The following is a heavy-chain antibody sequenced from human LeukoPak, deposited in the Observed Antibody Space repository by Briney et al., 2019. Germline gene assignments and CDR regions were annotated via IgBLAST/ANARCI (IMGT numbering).Heavy chain of an antibody. CDR1: GFTFSSYA. D-gene: IGHD3-9*01. V-gene: IGHV3-30-3*01. CDR2: ISYDGSNK. CDR3: ARVDYDILTGYSYPWEFGWYFDL. Sequence: PGGSLRLSCAASGFTFSSYAMHWVRQAPGKGLEWVAVISYDGSNKYYADSVKGRFTISRDNSKNTLYLQMNSLRAEDTAVYYCARVDYDILTGYSYPWEFGWYFDLWGRGTLITVSS. J-gene: IGHJ2*01.